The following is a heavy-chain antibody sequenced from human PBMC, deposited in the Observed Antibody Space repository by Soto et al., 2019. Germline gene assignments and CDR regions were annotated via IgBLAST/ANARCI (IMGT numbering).Heavy chain of an antibody. CDR2: VSGNGDTT. CDR1: GFIFSNYV. CDR3: CHTSTNDGVDF. D-gene: IGHD3-16*01. V-gene: IGHV3-23*04. J-gene: IGHJ1*01. Sequence: EVQLVDSGGGLVQPGGSLRLSCAASGFIFSNYVMSWVRQAPGKGLEWVSSVSGNGDTTYYADSLKGRFTISRDNFNNTLYLQMTNLRGEDTAIYFCCHTSTNDGVDFWGQGTLVTVSS.